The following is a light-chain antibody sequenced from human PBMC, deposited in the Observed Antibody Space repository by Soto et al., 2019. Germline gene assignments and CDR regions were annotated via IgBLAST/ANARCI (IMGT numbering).Light chain of an antibody. Sequence: EIVLTQSPATLSLSPGERATLSCRASQSVNSYLAWYQQKPGQAPRLLIYDASNRATSIPARFSGSGSGTDFTLTISSLEPEDFAVYYCQQRSNWPPTTFGQGTKLEIK. CDR1: QSVNSY. V-gene: IGKV3-11*01. CDR3: QQRSNWPPTT. J-gene: IGKJ2*01. CDR2: DAS.